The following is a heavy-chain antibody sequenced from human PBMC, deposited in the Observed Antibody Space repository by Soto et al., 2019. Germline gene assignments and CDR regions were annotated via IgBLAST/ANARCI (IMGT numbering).Heavy chain of an antibody. V-gene: IGHV1-69*13. CDR2: IIPIFGTA. D-gene: IGHD2-21*02. CDR3: ARDQHIVVVTATPGWFDP. Sequence: SVKVSCKVSGDTLTEFSMHWVRQAPGKGLEWMGGIIPIFGTANYAQKFQGRVTITADESTSTAYMELSSLRSEDTAVYYCARDQHIVVVTATPGWFDPWGKGTLVTVSS. CDR1: GDTLTEFS. J-gene: IGHJ5*02.